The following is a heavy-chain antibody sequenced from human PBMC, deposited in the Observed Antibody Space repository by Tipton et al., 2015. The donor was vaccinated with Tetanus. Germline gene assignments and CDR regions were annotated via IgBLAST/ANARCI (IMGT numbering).Heavy chain of an antibody. CDR1: GGSISSGDYS. Sequence: TLSLTCAVSGGSISSGDYSWSWIRQPPGKGLEGNGYIYDSGSTYYNPSLKSRVTISEDRSKNQFSLRLRSVTAADTDVYYCARLKWTYNHYGLDVWGQGTPVTVAS. J-gene: IGHJ6*02. CDR3: ARLKWTYNHYGLDV. V-gene: IGHV4-30-2*01. CDR2: IYDSGST. D-gene: IGHD1-26*01.